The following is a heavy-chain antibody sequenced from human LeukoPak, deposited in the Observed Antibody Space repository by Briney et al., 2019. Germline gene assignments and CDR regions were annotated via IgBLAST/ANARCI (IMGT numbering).Heavy chain of an antibody. V-gene: IGHV3-7*01. CDR1: GFTFSSYW. D-gene: IGHD2-15*01. CDR2: IKQDGSEK. J-gene: IGHJ4*02. CDR3: ARARRYLGYCSGGSCYGYFDY. Sequence: GGSLRLSCAASGFTFSSYWMSWVRQAPGKGLEWVANIKQDGSEKYYVDSVKGRLTISRDNAKNSLYLQMNSLRAEDTAVYYCARARRYLGYCSGGSCYGYFDYWGQGTPVTVSS.